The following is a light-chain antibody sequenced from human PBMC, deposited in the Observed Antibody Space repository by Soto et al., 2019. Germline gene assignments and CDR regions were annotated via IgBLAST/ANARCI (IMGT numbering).Light chain of an antibody. V-gene: IGKV3-20*01. CDR2: GAS. CDR3: QLSAFPPRT. Sequence: SRGTLSLTPAETATLSCRASQSVRRDYLAWLQQKPGQAPRVLIYGASSRAAGIPDRFSGSGSGTAFTLTISRLEAEDSTLYYCQLSAFPPRTFGEG. CDR1: QSVRRDY. J-gene: IGKJ1*01.